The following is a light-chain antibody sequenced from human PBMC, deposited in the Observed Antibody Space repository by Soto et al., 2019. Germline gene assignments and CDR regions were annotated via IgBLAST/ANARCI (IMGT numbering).Light chain of an antibody. CDR3: QQYGSLPPYT. CDR1: QSVTSSY. CDR2: GAS. V-gene: IGKV3-20*01. Sequence: EIVLTQSPGTLSLSPGEGATISCRASQSVTSSYLAWYQQKPGQAPRLLIYGASSMATGIPDRFSGSGSGTDFTLTISRLEPEDFAVYYCQQYGSLPPYTFGQGTKLE. J-gene: IGKJ2*01.